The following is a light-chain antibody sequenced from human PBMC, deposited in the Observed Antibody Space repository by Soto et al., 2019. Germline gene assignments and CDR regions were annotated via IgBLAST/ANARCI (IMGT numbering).Light chain of an antibody. V-gene: IGKV3-15*01. CDR1: QSAISN. CDR3: QQYYSYSRT. J-gene: IGKJ1*01. Sequence: EIVMTQSPSTLSVSPGERVTLSCRASQSAISNLAWYQQKPGQTPRLLIYDASTRATDIPARFSGSGSGTDFTLTISSLLSEDFATYYCQQYYSYSRTFGQGTKVDIK. CDR2: DAS.